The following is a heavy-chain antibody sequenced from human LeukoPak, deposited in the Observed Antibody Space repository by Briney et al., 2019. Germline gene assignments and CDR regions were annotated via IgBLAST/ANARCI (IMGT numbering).Heavy chain of an antibody. Sequence: ASVKVSCKASGYGFTSHYMHWVRQAPGQGLEWLGLINPSGSSTLYAQKFQGRVTMTRDTSISTAYMELSRLRSDDTAVYYCARSLALPVRGIAVAGYMGYWGQGTLVTVSS. CDR3: ARSLALPVRGIAVAGYMGY. CDR1: GYGFTSHY. D-gene: IGHD6-19*01. J-gene: IGHJ4*02. V-gene: IGHV1-2*06. CDR2: INPSGSST.